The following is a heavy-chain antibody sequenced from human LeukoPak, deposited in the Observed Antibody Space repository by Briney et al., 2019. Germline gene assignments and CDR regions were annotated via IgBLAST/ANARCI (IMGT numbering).Heavy chain of an antibody. D-gene: IGHD4-23*01. J-gene: IGHJ6*03. V-gene: IGHV1-2*02. CDR1: GYTFTGYY. CDR3: ARDRGNSEGYYYYMDV. Sequence: ASVKVSCKASGYTFTGYYMHWVRQAPGQGLEWMGWINPNSGGTNYAQKFQGRVTMTRDTSISTAYMELSRLRSDDTAVYYCARDRGNSEGYYYYMDVWGKGTTVTISS. CDR2: INPNSGGT.